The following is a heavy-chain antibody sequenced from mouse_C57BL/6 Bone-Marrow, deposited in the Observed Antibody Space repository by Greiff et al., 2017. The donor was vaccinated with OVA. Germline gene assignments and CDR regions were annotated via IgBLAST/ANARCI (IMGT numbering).Heavy chain of an antibody. CDR2: IDPETGGT. D-gene: IGHD2-5*01. CDR3: TRSYSNYGDFDD. CDR1: GYTFPDYE. J-gene: IGHJ2*01. V-gene: IGHV1-15*01. Sequence: VQLQQSGAELVRPGASVTLSCKASGYTFPDYEMHWVKQTPVHGLEWIGAIDPETGGTAYNQKFKGKAILTADKSSSTAYMELRSLTSEDSAVYYCTRSYSNYGDFDDWGQGTTLTVSS.